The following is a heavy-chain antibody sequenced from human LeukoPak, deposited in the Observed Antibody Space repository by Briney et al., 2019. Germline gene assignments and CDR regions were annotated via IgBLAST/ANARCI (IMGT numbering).Heavy chain of an antibody. Sequence: GSLRLSCAASRFTFNTYWMTWVRQAPGKGLEWVASINKDGSEEYYVDSVRGRFTISRDNAKNSLYLQMNSLRAEDTAVYYCARDVVRGVNAFDIWGQGTMVTVSS. V-gene: IGHV3-7*01. D-gene: IGHD3-10*01. J-gene: IGHJ3*02. CDR2: INKDGSEE. CDR1: RFTFNTYW. CDR3: ARDVVRGVNAFDI.